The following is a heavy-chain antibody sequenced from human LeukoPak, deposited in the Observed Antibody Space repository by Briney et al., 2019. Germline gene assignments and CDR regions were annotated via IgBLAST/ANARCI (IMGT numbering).Heavy chain of an antibody. D-gene: IGHD1-7*01. J-gene: IGHJ4*02. CDR1: GFTFSNCW. CDR3: AREDDWNYEDY. V-gene: IGHV3-7*01. CDR2: IKQDGSEK. Sequence: PGGSLRLSCAASGFTFSNCWMSWVRQAPGKGLEWVANIKQDGSEKYYVNSVKGRFTISRDNAKNSLYLQMNSPRAEDTAIYYCAREDDWNYEDYWGQGTLVTVSS.